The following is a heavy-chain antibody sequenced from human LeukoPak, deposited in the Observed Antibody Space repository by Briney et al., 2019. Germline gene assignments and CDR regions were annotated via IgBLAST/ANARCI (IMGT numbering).Heavy chain of an antibody. J-gene: IGHJ4*02. CDR3: SGALPGYYDSSGYLDY. Sequence: GGSLRLSCAASGFTFSSYSMNWVRQAPGKGLEWVSSISSSSSYIYYADSVKGRFTISRDNAKNSLYLQMNSLRAEDTAVYYCSGALPGYYDSSGYLDYWGQGTLVTVSS. V-gene: IGHV3-21*01. D-gene: IGHD3-22*01. CDR1: GFTFSSYS. CDR2: ISSSSSYI.